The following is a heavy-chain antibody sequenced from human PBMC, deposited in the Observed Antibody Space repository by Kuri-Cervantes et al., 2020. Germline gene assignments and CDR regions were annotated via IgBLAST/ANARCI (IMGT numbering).Heavy chain of an antibody. V-gene: IGHV3-30-3*01. Sequence: GGSLRLSCAASGFTFSSYAMHWVRQAPGKGLEWVAVISYDGSNKYYADSVKGRFTISRDNSKNTLSLQMNSLRAEDTAVYYCARDRLNRDSYGFDYWGQGTLVTVAS. CDR3: ARDRLNRDSYGFDY. D-gene: IGHD5-18*01. CDR1: GFTFSSYA. CDR2: ISYDGSNK. J-gene: IGHJ4*02.